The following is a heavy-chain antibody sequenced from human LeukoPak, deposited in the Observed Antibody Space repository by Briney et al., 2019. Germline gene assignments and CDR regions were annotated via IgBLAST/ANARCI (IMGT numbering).Heavy chain of an antibody. CDR3: AKAHGGSYHSGID. CDR1: GFIFSSYA. V-gene: IGHV3-23*01. Sequence: RPGGSLRLSCAASGFIFSSYAMSWVRQAPGKGLEWVSALSGSGGNTYYADSVKGRFTISRDNSKNTLYLQLNSLRVDDTAEYYCAKAHGGSYHSGIDWGQGTLVIVSS. CDR2: LSGSGGNT. D-gene: IGHD1-26*01. J-gene: IGHJ4*02.